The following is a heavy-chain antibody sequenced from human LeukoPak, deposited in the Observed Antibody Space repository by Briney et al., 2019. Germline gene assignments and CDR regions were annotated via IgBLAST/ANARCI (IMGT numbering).Heavy chain of an antibody. D-gene: IGHD3-16*01. J-gene: IGHJ4*02. Sequence: GGSLRLSCAASGFTFSSYGMHWIRQAPGKGLEWVAFIRNDGSIIYNTDSVKGRFTISRDNSKNTLYLQMNSLRADDTAVYYCAKDTPLCYFDYWGQGTLVTVSS. CDR1: GFTFSSYG. V-gene: IGHV3-30*02. CDR3: AKDTPLCYFDY. CDR2: IRNDGSII.